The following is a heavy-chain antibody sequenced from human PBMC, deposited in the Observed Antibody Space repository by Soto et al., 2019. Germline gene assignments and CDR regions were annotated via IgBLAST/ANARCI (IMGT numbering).Heavy chain of an antibody. CDR2: IYATGST. CDR1: GGSISNYD. Sequence: ETLSLTCTVSGGSISNYDWSWIRQPAGRGLEWLGRIYATGSTNYNPYLKSRVTMSLDTSNNQFYLKLSSVTAADTAVYYCVRDPSRYYTGGFDSWSQGNLVTVSS. J-gene: IGHJ4*02. CDR3: VRDPSRYYTGGFDS. V-gene: IGHV4-4*07. D-gene: IGHD3-22*01.